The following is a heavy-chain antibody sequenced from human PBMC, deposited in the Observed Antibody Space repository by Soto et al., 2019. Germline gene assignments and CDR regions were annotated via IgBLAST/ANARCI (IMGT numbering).Heavy chain of an antibody. V-gene: IGHV1-69*01. CDR2: IIPMWGTT. CDR1: VGTFSRHA. J-gene: IGHJ5*02. CDR3: ARAAIHGSSWYFCFDP. D-gene: IGHD6-13*01. Sequence: QVQLVQSGSEVKMPWSAVKVSCKTSVGTFSRHAINWLRQAPVQGLERIGGIIPMWGTTNYAQKFKGRVTISADESTSTAYMELSSLRSEEAAVYYCARAAIHGSSWYFCFDPWGQGTLVTVSS.